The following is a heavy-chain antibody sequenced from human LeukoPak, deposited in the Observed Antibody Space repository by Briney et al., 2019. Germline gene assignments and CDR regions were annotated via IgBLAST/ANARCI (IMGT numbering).Heavy chain of an antibody. CDR2: IYYTGST. CDR3: ARVPTGYSYGFSFFDY. CDR1: GGSISSSTYY. D-gene: IGHD5-18*01. J-gene: IGHJ4*02. Sequence: SETLSLTRTVSGGSISSSTYYWGWIRQPPGKGLEWIGSIYYTGSTYYNPSLKSRVTISVDTSKNQFSLKLSSVTAADTAVYYCARVPTGYSYGFSFFDYWGQGTLVTVSS. V-gene: IGHV4-39*07.